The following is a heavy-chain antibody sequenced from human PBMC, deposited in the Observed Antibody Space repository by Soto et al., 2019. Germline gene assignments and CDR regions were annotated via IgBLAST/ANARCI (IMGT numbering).Heavy chain of an antibody. CDR3: AKCTTYYDYVWGSYRLYYFDY. J-gene: IGHJ4*02. CDR2: ISGSGGST. CDR1: GFTFSSYA. D-gene: IGHD3-16*02. V-gene: IGHV3-23*01. Sequence: GGSLRLSCAASGFTFSSYAMGWVRQAPGKGLEWVSAISGSGGSTYYADSVKGRFTISRDNSKNTLYLQMNSLRAEDTAVYYCAKCTTYYDYVWGSYRLYYFDYWGQGTLVTVSS.